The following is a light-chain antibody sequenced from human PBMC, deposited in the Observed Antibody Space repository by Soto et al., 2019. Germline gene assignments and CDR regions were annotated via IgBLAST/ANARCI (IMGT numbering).Light chain of an antibody. CDR2: ASS. CDR1: QNIKNY. Sequence: DIQMTQSPSSLSASVGDRVTITCRASQNIKNYLNWYQHEPGKVPKLLIYASSSLQSGVPSRFSGSGSGTDFTLTITSLQPENFATYYCQQSYSTPYTFGQGTKVDI. V-gene: IGKV1-39*01. CDR3: QQSYSTPYT. J-gene: IGKJ2*01.